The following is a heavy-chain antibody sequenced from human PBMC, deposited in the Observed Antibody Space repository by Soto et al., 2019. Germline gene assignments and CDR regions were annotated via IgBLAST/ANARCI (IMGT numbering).Heavy chain of an antibody. CDR1: GGTFSSYA. Sequence: GASVKVSCKASGGTFSSYAISWVRQAPGQGLEWMGGIIPIFGTANYAQKFQGRVTITADKSTSTAYMELSSLRSEDTAVYYCARVMGYLGPYYFDYWGQGTLVTVSS. CDR2: IIPIFGTA. D-gene: IGHD1-26*01. CDR3: ARVMGYLGPYYFDY. J-gene: IGHJ4*02. V-gene: IGHV1-69*06.